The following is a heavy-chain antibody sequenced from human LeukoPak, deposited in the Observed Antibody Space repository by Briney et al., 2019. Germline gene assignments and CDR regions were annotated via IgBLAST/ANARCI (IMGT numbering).Heavy chain of an antibody. V-gene: IGHV1-2*02. CDR1: GYTFTGYY. J-gene: IGHJ6*02. CDR3: ARNDQDYYGMDV. D-gene: IGHD1-1*01. CDR2: ISPNSGGT. Sequence: GASVKVSCKASGYTFTGYYMHWVRQAPGQGLEWMGWISPNSGGTNYAQKFQGRVTMTRDTSISTAYMELSRLRSDDTAVYYCARNDQDYYGMDVWGQGTTVTVSS.